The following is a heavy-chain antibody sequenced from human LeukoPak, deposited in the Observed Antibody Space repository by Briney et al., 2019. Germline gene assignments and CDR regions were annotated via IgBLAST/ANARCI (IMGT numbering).Heavy chain of an antibody. D-gene: IGHD1-14*01. CDR3: AKVPQKLEPRPPDY. V-gene: IGHV1-8*01. CDR2: MNPNSGNT. CDR1: GYTFTSYD. Sequence: GASVKVSCKASGYTFTSYDINWVRQATGQGLEWMGWMNPNSGNTGYAQKFQGRVTMTRNTSISTAYMELSSLRSEDTAVYYCAKVPQKLEPRPPDYWGQGTLVTVSS. J-gene: IGHJ4*02.